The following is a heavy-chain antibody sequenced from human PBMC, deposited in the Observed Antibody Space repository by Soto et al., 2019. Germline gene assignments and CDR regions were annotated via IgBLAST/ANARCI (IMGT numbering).Heavy chain of an antibody. CDR2: ISGGGGSTYYA. D-gene: IGHD6-13*01. J-gene: IGHJ4*02. CDR1: GITSSTYA. V-gene: IGHV3-23*01. Sequence: GGSLRLSCAASGITSSTYAMNWVRQAPGKGPEWVSAISGGGGSTYYAYYADSVKGRFTISRDNSKNSLFLQMKSQRAEDAAVYYCAKGREYSSNYMDYWGQGTLVTVSS. CDR3: AKGREYSSNYMDY.